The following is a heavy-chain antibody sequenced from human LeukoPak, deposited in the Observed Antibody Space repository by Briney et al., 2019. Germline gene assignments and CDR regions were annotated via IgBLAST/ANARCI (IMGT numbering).Heavy chain of an antibody. Sequence: ASVKVSCKASGYTFTSYGISWVRQAPGQGLEWMGWISAYNGNTNYAQKLQGRVTMTTDTSTSTAYMELRSLRSDDTAVYYCARDGITIFGVVIGGNWFDPWGQGTLVTVSS. V-gene: IGHV1-18*01. CDR3: ARDGITIFGVVIGGNWFDP. CDR1: GYTFTSYG. D-gene: IGHD3-3*01. CDR2: ISAYNGNT. J-gene: IGHJ5*02.